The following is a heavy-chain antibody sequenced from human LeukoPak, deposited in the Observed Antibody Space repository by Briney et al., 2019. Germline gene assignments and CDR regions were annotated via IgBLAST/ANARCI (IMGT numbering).Heavy chain of an antibody. CDR1: GFTFSSYW. D-gene: IGHD4-17*01. Sequence: QPGGSLRLSCAASGFTFSSYWMSWVRQAPGEGLEWLSYISSSGTSKYSADSVKGRFTIPRDNAKNSLYLQMNSLRDDDTAVYYCAREANYDDPYYYGMDVWGQGTTVTVSS. V-gene: IGHV3-48*02. CDR2: ISSSGTSK. CDR3: AREANYDDPYYYGMDV. J-gene: IGHJ6*02.